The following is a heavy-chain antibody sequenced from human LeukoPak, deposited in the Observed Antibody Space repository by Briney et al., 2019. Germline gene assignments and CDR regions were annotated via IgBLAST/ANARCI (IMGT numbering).Heavy chain of an antibody. CDR1: GGSISSSNW. Sequence: PSGTLSLTCAVSGGSISSSNWWSWVRHPPGKGLEWIGEIYHSGSTNYNPSLKSRVTISVDKSKNQFSLKLSSVTAADTAVYYCARWYYYDSSGYYFDYWGQGTLVTVSS. J-gene: IGHJ4*02. V-gene: IGHV4-4*02. CDR2: IYHSGST. D-gene: IGHD3-22*01. CDR3: ARWYYYDSSGYYFDY.